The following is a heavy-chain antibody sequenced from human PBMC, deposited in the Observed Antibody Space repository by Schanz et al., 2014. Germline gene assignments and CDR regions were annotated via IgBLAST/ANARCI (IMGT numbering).Heavy chain of an antibody. J-gene: IGHJ4*02. V-gene: IGHV1-18*04. D-gene: IGHD3-3*01. CDR1: GYTFTNYG. Sequence: QVQLVQSGAEVKKPGASVKVSCKASGYTFTNYGISWVRQAPGQGLEWMGWINTYNGNTNYAQKFQGRVVMTTDTSTSTTYMEMRSLRSDDTAVYYCARGTFLEWLLYSWGQGTLVTVSS. CDR2: INTYNGNT. CDR3: ARGTFLEWLLYS.